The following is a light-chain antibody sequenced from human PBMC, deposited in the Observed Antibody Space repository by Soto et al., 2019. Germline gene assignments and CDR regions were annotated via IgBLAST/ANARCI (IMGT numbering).Light chain of an antibody. Sequence: DIHMTQAPSTLSASVGDRVTITCRASQSINAWLAWYQQKPGKAPKLLIYDVSTLASGVPSRFSGSASGTEFILTISNLESDDFASYYCQQYHRYSTFGQGTRVDIK. V-gene: IGKV1-5*01. CDR1: QSINAW. J-gene: IGKJ1*01. CDR2: DVS. CDR3: QQYHRYST.